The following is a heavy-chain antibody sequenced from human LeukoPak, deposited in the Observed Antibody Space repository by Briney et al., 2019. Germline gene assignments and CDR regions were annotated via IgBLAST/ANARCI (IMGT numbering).Heavy chain of an antibody. CDR3: ARGDSDY. Sequence: GASVKVSCKASGYTFTSYSINWVRQAPGQGLEWMGRISTNTGNPTYAQGFTGRFVFSLDTSISTTYLQISSLKAEDTAVYYCARGDSDYWGQGTLVTVSS. CDR2: ISTNTGNP. D-gene: IGHD3-3*01. J-gene: IGHJ4*02. V-gene: IGHV7-4-1*02. CDR1: GYTFTSYS.